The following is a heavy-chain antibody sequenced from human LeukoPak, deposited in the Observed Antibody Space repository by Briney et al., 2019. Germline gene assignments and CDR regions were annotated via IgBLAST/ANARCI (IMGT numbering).Heavy chain of an antibody. V-gene: IGHV4-4*02. CDR2: IYNSGST. CDR1: GGSISSNNW. D-gene: IGHD4-23*01. Sequence: SETLSLTCTVSGGSISSNNWWSWVRQTPGKGLEWIGEIYNSGSTNYNPSLKSRVTISVDKSKNQFSLRLSSVTAADTAVYYCARSGNSWYFDLWGRGTLVTVSS. J-gene: IGHJ2*01. CDR3: ARSGNSWYFDL.